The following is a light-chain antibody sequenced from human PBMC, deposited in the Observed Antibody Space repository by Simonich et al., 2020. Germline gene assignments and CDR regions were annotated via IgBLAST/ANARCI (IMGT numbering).Light chain of an antibody. CDR3: QQYYSTPLT. CDR1: QSVSSSY. J-gene: IGKJ3*01. V-gene: IGKV3-20*01. CDR2: GAS. Sequence: EIVMTQSPATLSVSPGERATLSCRASQSVSSSYLAWYQQKPGQAPRLLIYGASSRATGIPDRFSGSGSGTDFTLTISRLEPEDFAVYYCQQYYSTPLTFGPGTKVDIK.